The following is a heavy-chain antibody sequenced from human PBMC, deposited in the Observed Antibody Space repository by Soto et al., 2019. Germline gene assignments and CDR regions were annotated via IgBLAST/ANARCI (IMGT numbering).Heavy chain of an antibody. J-gene: IGHJ3*02. CDR1: GFTFSSYG. V-gene: IGHV3-30*18. Sequence: GGSLRLSCAASGFTFSSYGMHWVRQAPGKGLEWVAVISYDGSNKYYADSVKGRFTISRDNSKNTLYLQMNSLRAEDTAVYYCAKDWDIVVVVAADDDAFDIWGQGTMVTVSS. CDR3: AKDWDIVVVVAADDDAFDI. D-gene: IGHD2-15*01. CDR2: ISYDGSNK.